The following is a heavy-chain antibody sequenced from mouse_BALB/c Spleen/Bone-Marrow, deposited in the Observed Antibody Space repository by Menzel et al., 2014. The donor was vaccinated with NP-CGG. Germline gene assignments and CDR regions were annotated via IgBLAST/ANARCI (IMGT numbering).Heavy chain of an antibody. D-gene: IGHD2-1*01. CDR3: VRSGYYGSYPASY. V-gene: IGHV3-8*02. CDR2: INYSGST. CDR1: GDSITNGY. Sequence: EVKLVESGPSLVKPSQTLSLTCSVTGDSITNGYWNWIRKFPGNKLEYIGYINYSGSTYYNPSLKSRISITRDTSKNQFFLQLNSVTTEDTATYYCVRSGYYGSYPASYWGQGTLVTVSA. J-gene: IGHJ3*01.